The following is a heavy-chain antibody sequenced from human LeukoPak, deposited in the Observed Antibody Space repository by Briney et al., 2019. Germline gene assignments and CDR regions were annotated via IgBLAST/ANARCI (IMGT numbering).Heavy chain of an antibody. V-gene: IGHV1-69*13. CDR3: ASEVEPLYYYYYMDV. D-gene: IGHD5-24*01. CDR2: IIPIFGTA. J-gene: IGHJ6*03. Sequence: SVKVSCKASGGTFISYAISWVRQAPGQGLEWMGGIIPIFGTANYAQKFQGRVTITADESTSTAYMELSSLRSEDTAVYYCASEVEPLYYYYYMDVWGKGTTVTVSS. CDR1: GGTFISYA.